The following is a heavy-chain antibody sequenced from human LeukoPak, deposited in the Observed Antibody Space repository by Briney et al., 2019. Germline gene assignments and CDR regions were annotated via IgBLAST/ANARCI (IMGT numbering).Heavy chain of an antibody. CDR3: ARALVINVAQGVDGMDV. CDR1: GFTFSTYT. V-gene: IGHV3-21*01. D-gene: IGHD3-10*01. J-gene: IGHJ6*02. CDR2: ISSTNTYI. Sequence: PGWSLSLSFQASGFTFSTYTMNGVRQAPGKGLGWVSSISSTNTYIYYADPVRGRFTISRDNAKSSLYLQVNSLRVEDTAVYYCARALVINVAQGVDGMDVWGQGTTVTVSS.